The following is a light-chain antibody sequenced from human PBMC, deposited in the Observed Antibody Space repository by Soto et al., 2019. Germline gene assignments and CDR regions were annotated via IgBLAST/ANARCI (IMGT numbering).Light chain of an antibody. CDR1: NIGSKS. CDR2: DDS. CDR3: QVWDSRSDHVV. Sequence: SYELTQPPSVSVAPGQTARITCGGNNIGSKSVHWYQQKPGQAPVLVVHDDSDRPSGIPERFSGSSSGNTATLTISRVEAGDEADYYCQVWDSRSDHVVFGGGTQLTVL. V-gene: IGLV3-21*02. J-gene: IGLJ2*01.